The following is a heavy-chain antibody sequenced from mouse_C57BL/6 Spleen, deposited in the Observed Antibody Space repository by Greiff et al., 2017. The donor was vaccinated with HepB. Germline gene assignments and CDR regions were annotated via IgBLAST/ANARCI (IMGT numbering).Heavy chain of an antibody. Sequence: VQLQQSGAELVKPGASVKISCKASGYAFSSYWMNWVKQRPGKGLEWIGQIYPGDGDTNYNGKFKGKATLTADKSSSTAYMQLSSLTSEDSAVYFCASPGVVTRAMDYWGQGTSVTVSS. CDR1: GYAFSSYW. CDR2: IYPGDGDT. V-gene: IGHV1-80*01. D-gene: IGHD2-3*01. J-gene: IGHJ4*01. CDR3: ASPGVVTRAMDY.